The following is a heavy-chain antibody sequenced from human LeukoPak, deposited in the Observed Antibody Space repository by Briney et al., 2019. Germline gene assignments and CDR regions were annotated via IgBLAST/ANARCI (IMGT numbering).Heavy chain of an antibody. V-gene: IGHV4-39*01. D-gene: IGHD1-7*01. Sequence: PSDTLSLTCTVSGDSISSRNYYWGWIRQPPGKGLELIGSIHYSGNTYSNPSLKSRVTIAVEKSKTQFSLKLSSVTAADTAVYYCATGGENYNYFEYWGQGTLVTVSS. CDR3: ATGGENYNYFEY. CDR2: IHYSGNT. CDR1: GDSISSRNYY. J-gene: IGHJ4*02.